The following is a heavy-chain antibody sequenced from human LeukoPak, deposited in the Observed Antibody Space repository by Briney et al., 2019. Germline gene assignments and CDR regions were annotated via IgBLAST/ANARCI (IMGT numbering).Heavy chain of an antibody. Sequence: GGSLRLSCAASGFTFSSCSMNWVRQAPGKGLEWVSYISSSSSYIYHADSVKGRFTISRDNAKNSLYLQMNSLRAEDTAVYYCARDPGNWYFDLWGGGTLVTVSS. D-gene: IGHD3-10*01. CDR3: ARDPGNWYFDL. CDR2: ISSSSSYI. V-gene: IGHV3-21*04. CDR1: GFTFSSCS. J-gene: IGHJ2*01.